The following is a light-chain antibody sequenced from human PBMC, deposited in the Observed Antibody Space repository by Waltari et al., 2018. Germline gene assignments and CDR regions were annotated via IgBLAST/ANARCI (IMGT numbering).Light chain of an antibody. CDR1: QSIMSL. V-gene: IGKV1-5*03. CDR3: QQYNTDYT. CDR2: KAS. J-gene: IGKJ2*01. Sequence: DVQMTPSPSTLSASVGDTVSINCRASQSIMSLLAWYQQKAGKAPKVLISKASTLESGVPSRFSGSESGTEFTLTISNLQPDDFATYYCQQYNTDYTFGQGTILEIK.